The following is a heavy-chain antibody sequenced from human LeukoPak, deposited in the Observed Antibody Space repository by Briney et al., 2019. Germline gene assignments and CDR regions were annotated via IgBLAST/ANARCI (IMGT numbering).Heavy chain of an antibody. CDR2: ISAYNGNT. Sequence: ASVKVSCNASGYTFTSYGISWVRQAPGQGLEWMGWISAYNGNTNYAQKLQGRVTMTTDTSTSTAYMELRSLRSDDTAVYYCARVSDYDFWSGSNHYWGQGTLVTVSS. J-gene: IGHJ4*02. V-gene: IGHV1-18*01. CDR1: GYTFTSYG. CDR3: ARVSDYDFWSGSNHY. D-gene: IGHD3-3*01.